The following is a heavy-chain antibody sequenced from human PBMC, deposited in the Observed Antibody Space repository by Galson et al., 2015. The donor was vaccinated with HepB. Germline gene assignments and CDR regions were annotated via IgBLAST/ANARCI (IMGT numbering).Heavy chain of an antibody. CDR3: ARENVDTGMVTLYYGMDV. CDR1: GFTFSSYE. Sequence: SLRLSCAASGFTFSSYEMNWVRQAPGKGLEWVSYISSSGSTIYYADSVKGRFTISRDNAKNSLYLQMNSLRAEDTAVYYCARENVDTGMVTLYYGMDVWGQGTTVTVSS. CDR2: ISSSGSTI. J-gene: IGHJ6*02. D-gene: IGHD5-18*01. V-gene: IGHV3-48*03.